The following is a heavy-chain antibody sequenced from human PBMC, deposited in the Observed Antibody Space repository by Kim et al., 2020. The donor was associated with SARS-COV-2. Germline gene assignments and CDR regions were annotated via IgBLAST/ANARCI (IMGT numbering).Heavy chain of an antibody. CDR3: ARGGVAVAGFDY. D-gene: IGHD6-19*01. J-gene: IGHJ4*02. V-gene: IGHV3-66*01. Sequence: CYADSVKGRYTISRDNSKSKLYLQMTSVKAEDTAVYYCARGGVAVAGFDYWGQGTLVTVSS.